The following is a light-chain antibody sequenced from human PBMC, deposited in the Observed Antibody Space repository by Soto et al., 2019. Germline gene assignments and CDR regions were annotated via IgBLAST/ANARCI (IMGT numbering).Light chain of an antibody. CDR3: QHYHTHSIT. Sequence: DIQLIQSPATLSASVGDRITITCRGSENIFKFLAWYQQRSGRAPNLLIYAASHLETGVPSRFSGRGSGTEFTLTIDSLQPDDSATYYCQHYHTHSITFGGGTKVDVK. J-gene: IGKJ4*01. CDR2: AAS. V-gene: IGKV1-5*01. CDR1: ENIFKF.